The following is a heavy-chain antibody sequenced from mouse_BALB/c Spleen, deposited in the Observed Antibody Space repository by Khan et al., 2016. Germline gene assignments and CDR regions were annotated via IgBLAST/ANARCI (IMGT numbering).Heavy chain of an antibody. CDR1: GYTFTNYG. CDR2: INTYSGES. D-gene: IGHD1-1*01. Sequence: QVQLQQSGPELKKPGKTVKISCKASGYTFTNYGMNWVKQAPGKGLKWMGWINTYSGESTYADDFKGRFAFSLETSANTAYLQINNIKNEDTATYFFARYRYYYGSSRYYDVWGAGTTVTVSS. CDR3: ARYRYYYGSSRYYDV. J-gene: IGHJ1*01. V-gene: IGHV9-3-1*01.